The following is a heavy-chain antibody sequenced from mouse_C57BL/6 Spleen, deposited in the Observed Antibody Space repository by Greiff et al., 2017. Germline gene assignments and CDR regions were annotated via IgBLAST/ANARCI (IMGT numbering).Heavy chain of an antibody. D-gene: IGHD1-1*01. V-gene: IGHV1-7*01. CDR2: INPSSGYT. CDR1: GYTFTSYW. J-gene: IGHJ2*01. Sequence: QVQLQQSGAELAKPGASVKLSCKASGYTFTSYWMHWVKQRPGQGLEWIGYINPSSGYTKYNQKFKDKATLTADKSSSTAYMQLSSLTYEDSAVYYGANSYYGSSYVTFFDYWGQGTTLTVSA. CDR3: ANSYYGSSYVTFFDY.